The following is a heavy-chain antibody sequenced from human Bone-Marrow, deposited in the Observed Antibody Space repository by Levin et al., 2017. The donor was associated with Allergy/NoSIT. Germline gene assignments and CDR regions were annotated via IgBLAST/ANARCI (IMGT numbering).Heavy chain of an antibody. CDR1: GGSFSGYY. D-gene: IGHD2-2*01. CDR2: INHSGST. CDR3: ARAGQSVVVPAAIRIVNWFDP. V-gene: IGHV4-34*01. J-gene: IGHJ5*02. Sequence: PSETLSLTCAVYGGSFSGYYWSWIRQPPGKGLEWIGEINHSGSTNYNPSLKSRVTISVDTSKNQFSLKLSSVTAADTAVYYCARAGQSVVVPAAIRIVNWFDPWGQGTLVTVSS.